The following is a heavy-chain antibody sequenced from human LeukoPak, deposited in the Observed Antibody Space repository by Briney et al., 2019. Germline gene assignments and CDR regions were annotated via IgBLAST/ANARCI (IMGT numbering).Heavy chain of an antibody. CDR1: GYTLISHG. V-gene: IGHV1-18*01. CDR3: ARDQQLVPAAYVDY. Sequence: GASVKVPCKASGYTLISHGISWVRQAPGKGLEWMGWINTYNDNTNYAQEFQGRVTMTTDTSTDTAYMELRSLRSDDTAVYYCARDQQLVPAAYVDYWGQGTLVTVSS. CDR2: INTYNDNT. D-gene: IGHD6-13*01. J-gene: IGHJ4*02.